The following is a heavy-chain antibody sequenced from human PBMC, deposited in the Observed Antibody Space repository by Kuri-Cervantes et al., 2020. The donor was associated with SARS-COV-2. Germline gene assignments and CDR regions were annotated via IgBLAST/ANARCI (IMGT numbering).Heavy chain of an antibody. J-gene: IGHJ3*02. V-gene: IGHV3-23*01. CDR3: AKSPVGAHGAFDI. CDR2: ISGISGST. D-gene: IGHD1-26*01. CDR1: GFTFSSYA. Sequence: GGSLRLSWAASGFTFSSYAMSWVRQAPGKGLEWVSAISGISGSTYYADSVKGRITISRNNSKNTLYLQMNSLRVEDMAVDYCAKSPVGAHGAFDIWGQGTMVTVSS.